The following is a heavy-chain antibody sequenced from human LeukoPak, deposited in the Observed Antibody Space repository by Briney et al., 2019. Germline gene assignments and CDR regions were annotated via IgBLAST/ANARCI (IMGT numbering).Heavy chain of an antibody. V-gene: IGHV3-74*01. D-gene: IGHD1-1*01. Sequence: GGSLRLSCTASRFTFSSYWMHWVRQAPGKGLVWVSRINTDGSGTSYADSVKGRFTISRDNAKNTLYLQMNSLRAEDTAVYYCARGNAHAFDIWGQGTMVTVSS. CDR1: RFTFSSYW. CDR2: INTDGSGT. J-gene: IGHJ3*02. CDR3: ARGNAHAFDI.